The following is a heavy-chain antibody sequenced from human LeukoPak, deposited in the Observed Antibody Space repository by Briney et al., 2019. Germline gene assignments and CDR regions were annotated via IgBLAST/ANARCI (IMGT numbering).Heavy chain of an antibody. V-gene: IGHV4-59*01. D-gene: IGHD3-10*01. CDR1: GGSISSYY. CDR2: IYYSGST. Sequence: SETLSLTCTVSGGSISSYYWGWIRQPPGKGLEWIGYIYYSGSTNYNPSLKSRVTISVDTSKNQFSLKLSSVTAADTAVYYCARGALWFDAFDIWGQGTMVTVSS. CDR3: ARGALWFDAFDI. J-gene: IGHJ3*02.